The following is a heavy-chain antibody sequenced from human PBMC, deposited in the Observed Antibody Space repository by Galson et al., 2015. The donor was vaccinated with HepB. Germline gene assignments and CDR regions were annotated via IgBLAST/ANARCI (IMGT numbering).Heavy chain of an antibody. J-gene: IGHJ6*02. CDR3: ARERWGTSHHYGIDV. CDR2: ISYDGSNE. Sequence: SLRLSCAASGFSFSDYAMHWVRQAPGKGLEWVTVISYDGSNEYYADSVKGRFTISRDNSKNTLYLQMNSLRDEDTALYYCARERWGTSHHYGIDVWGQGTTVTVS. CDR1: GFSFSDYA. V-gene: IGHV3-30*04. D-gene: IGHD4-23*01.